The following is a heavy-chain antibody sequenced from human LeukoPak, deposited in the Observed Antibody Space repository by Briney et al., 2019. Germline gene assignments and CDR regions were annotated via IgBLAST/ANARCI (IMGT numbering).Heavy chain of an antibody. V-gene: IGHV1-46*01. CDR1: GYTFTSYY. D-gene: IGHD2-15*01. CDR3: ARSRGHCSGGSCYSEKVVRGRTFDY. CDR2: INPSGGST. Sequence: ASVKVSCKASGYTFTSYYMHWVRQAPGQGLEWMGIINPSGGSTSYAQKFQGRVTMTTDTSTSTAYMELRSLRSDDTAVYYCARSRGHCSGGSCYSEKVVRGRTFDYWGQGTLVTVSS. J-gene: IGHJ4*02.